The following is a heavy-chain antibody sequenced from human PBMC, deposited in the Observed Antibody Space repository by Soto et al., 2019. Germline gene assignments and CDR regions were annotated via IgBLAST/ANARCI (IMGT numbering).Heavy chain of an antibody. CDR2: IYAGNGNT. CDR1: GYTFTSYA. D-gene: IGHD3-10*01. Sequence: QVQLVQSGAEVKKPGASVKVSCKASGYTFTSYAMHWVRQAPGQRLEWMGWIYAGNGNTKYSQKFQGRVTITRDTSASTAYMELSSLRSEDTAVYYCARGGWFGELYAFDIWGQGTMVTVSS. J-gene: IGHJ3*02. V-gene: IGHV1-3*01. CDR3: ARGGWFGELYAFDI.